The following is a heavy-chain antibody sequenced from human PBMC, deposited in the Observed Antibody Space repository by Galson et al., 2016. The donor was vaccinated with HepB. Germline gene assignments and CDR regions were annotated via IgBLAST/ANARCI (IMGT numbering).Heavy chain of an antibody. J-gene: IGHJ5*02. CDR3: SRGTNCSGGRCFWFDP. D-gene: IGHD2-15*01. CDR1: GGSISSGGYY. Sequence: TLSLTCTVSGGSISSGGYYWTWIRQHPAKGLEWIGYIYYSGSTYYNSSLKTRVIISVDTSKNQFSLMLSYVTAADTAVYYCSRGTNCSGGRCFWFDPWGQGTLVTVSS. V-gene: IGHV4-31*03. CDR2: IYYSGST.